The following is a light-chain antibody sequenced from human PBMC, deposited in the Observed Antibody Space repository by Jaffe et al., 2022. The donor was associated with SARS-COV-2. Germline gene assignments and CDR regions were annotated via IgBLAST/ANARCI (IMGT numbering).Light chain of an antibody. CDR3: SSYTASTFVV. J-gene: IGLJ2*01. Sequence: QSALTQPASVSGSPGQSITISCTGTSSDIGGYNYVSWYRHHPGKAPKLMIYDVSNRPSGVSNRFSGSKSGNTASLTISGLQAEDEGNYYCSSYTASTFVVFGGGTKLTVL. V-gene: IGLV2-14*03. CDR2: DVS. CDR1: SSDIGGYNY.